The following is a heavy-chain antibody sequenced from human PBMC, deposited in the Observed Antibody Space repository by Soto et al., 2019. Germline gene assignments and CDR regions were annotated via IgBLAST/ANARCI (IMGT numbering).Heavy chain of an antibody. Sequence: SETLSLTCTVSGGSISSSSYYWGWIRQPPGKGLEWIGSIYYSGNTYYNPSLKSRVTISVDTAKNQFSLKLSSVTAADTAVYYCARQYYFGWGSYYNRLFAFWGQGTLVTVSS. J-gene: IGHJ4*02. D-gene: IGHD3-10*01. CDR2: IYYSGNT. CDR1: GGSISSSSYY. V-gene: IGHV4-39*01. CDR3: ARQYYFGWGSYYNRLFAF.